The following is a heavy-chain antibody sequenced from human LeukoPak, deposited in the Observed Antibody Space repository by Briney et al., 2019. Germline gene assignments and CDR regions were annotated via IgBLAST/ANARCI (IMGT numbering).Heavy chain of an antibody. CDR2: INTDGSTT. V-gene: IGHV3-74*01. D-gene: IGHD4-11*01. CDR3: VREATVTDY. J-gene: IGHJ4*02. Sequence: TGGSLRLSCAASGFTFSAYWMHWVRQAPGKGLVWVSRINTDGSTTRYADAVKGRFTISRDNAKNTLYLQMNSLRAEDTAVYYCVREATVTDYWGQGTLVTVSS. CDR1: GFTFSAYW.